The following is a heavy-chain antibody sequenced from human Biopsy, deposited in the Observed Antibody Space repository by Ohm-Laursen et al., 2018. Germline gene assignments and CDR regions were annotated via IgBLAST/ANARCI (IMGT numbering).Heavy chain of an antibody. Sequence: TQTLTLTCTVSGFSLSDGRVGVSWIRQPPGKALEWLAHIFPSDEKSYRTSLKNRLTISKDTSKSQVILIMTNMDPLDTGTYYCARMSGQWLVHNRNYFDPWGQGTLVTVSS. J-gene: IGHJ5*02. CDR3: ARMSGQWLVHNRNYFDP. CDR2: IFPSDEK. V-gene: IGHV2-26*01. CDR1: GFSLSDGRVG. D-gene: IGHD6-19*01.